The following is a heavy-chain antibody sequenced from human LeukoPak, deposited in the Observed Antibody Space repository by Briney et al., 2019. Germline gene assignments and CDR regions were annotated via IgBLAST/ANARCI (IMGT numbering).Heavy chain of an antibody. CDR1: GGTSSSYA. V-gene: IGHV1-69*13. Sequence: GASVKVSCKASGGTSSSYAISWVRQAPGQGLEWMGGIIPIFGTANYAQKFQGRVTITADESTSTAYMELSSLRSEDTAVYYCARAILGSGYSTLPDYGMDVWGQGTTVTVSS. CDR3: ARAILGSGYSTLPDYGMDV. D-gene: IGHD3-22*01. CDR2: IIPIFGTA. J-gene: IGHJ6*02.